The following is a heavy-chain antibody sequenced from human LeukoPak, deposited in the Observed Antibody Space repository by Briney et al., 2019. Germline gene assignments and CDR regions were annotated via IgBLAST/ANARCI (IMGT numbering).Heavy chain of an antibody. CDR1: GFTISNHA. J-gene: IGHJ4*02. CDR3: AKDVGGSSFFDY. V-gene: IGHV3-23*01. CDR2: ISSDGRNT. Sequence: GGSLRLSCADSGFTISNHAMAWVRRASGKGLEWVSTISSDGRNTHFADSVNGRFTISRDTSKTTLYLQMNSLTAEDTALYYCAKDVGGSSFFDYWGQGTLVTVSP. D-gene: IGHD1-26*01.